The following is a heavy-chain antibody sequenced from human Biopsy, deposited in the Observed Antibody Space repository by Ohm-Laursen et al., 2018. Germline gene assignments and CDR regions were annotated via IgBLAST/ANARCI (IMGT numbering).Heavy chain of an antibody. D-gene: IGHD3-10*01. J-gene: IGHJ6*02. Sequence: ASVKVSCKPSGDTFNKYGIFWVRQAPGQGLEWMGRIIPIVDIVNYAQRFQGRVTMTADKSTSTAYLDLSSLISGDTAVYYCARGGSGSGYYGMDVWGQGTTVTVSS. V-gene: IGHV1-69*04. CDR2: IIPIVDIV. CDR1: GDTFNKYG. CDR3: ARGGSGSGYYGMDV.